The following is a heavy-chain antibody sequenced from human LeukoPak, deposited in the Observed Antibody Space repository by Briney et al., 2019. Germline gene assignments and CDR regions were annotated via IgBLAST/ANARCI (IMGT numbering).Heavy chain of an antibody. D-gene: IGHD5-18*01. CDR1: GFTFSSYA. J-gene: IGHJ4*02. Sequence: GGSLRLSCAASGFTFSSYAMSWVRQAPGKGLEWVSAISGSGGSTYYADSVKGRFTISRDNSKNTLYLQMNSLRAEDTAVYHCAKESRRAMVTSWFDYWGQGTLVTVSS. V-gene: IGHV3-23*01. CDR2: ISGSGGST. CDR3: AKESRRAMVTSWFDY.